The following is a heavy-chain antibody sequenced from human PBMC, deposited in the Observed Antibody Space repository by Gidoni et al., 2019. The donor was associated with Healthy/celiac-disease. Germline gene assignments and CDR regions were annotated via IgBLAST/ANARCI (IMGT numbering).Heavy chain of an antibody. CDR1: GFTFSSYS. D-gene: IGHD6-19*01. CDR2: ISSSSSYI. J-gene: IGHJ3*02. V-gene: IGHV3-21*01. CDR3: ARGDSSGWPQYRDAFDI. Sequence: EVQLVESGGGLVKPGGSLRLSCAASGFTFSSYSMNWVRQAPGKGLAWVSSISSSSSYIYYADSVKGRFTISRDNAKNSLYLQMNSLRAEDTAVYYCARGDSSGWPQYRDAFDIWGQGTMVTVSS.